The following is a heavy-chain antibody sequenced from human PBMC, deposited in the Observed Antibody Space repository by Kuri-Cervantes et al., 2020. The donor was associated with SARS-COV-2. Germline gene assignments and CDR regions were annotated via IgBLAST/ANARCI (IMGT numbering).Heavy chain of an antibody. D-gene: IGHD6-19*01. V-gene: IGHV4-34*01. Sequence: SETLSLTCTVSGASISSSTYYWSWIRQPPGKGLEWIGEINHSGSTNYNPSLKSRVTISVDTSKNQFSLKLSSVTAADTAVYYCARGVGAAVAGTLITIYYYYGMDVWGQGTTVTVSS. CDR1: GASISSSTYY. CDR2: INHSGST. CDR3: ARGVGAAVAGTLITIYYYYGMDV. J-gene: IGHJ6*02.